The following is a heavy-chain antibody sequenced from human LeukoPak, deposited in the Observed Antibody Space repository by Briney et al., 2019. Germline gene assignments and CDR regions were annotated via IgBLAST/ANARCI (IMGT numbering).Heavy chain of an antibody. D-gene: IGHD4-23*01. J-gene: IGHJ4*02. V-gene: IGHV4-4*02. CDR3: ARRYGGNSFNY. Sequence: SETLSLTCAVSSDSIFSTNWWSWVRQPPGKGLEWIGQIFYSGSTSYSPSLKSRVTISMDKSKNQFSLKLTSVTAADTAVYYCARRYGGNSFNYWGQGTLVTVSS. CDR2: IFYSGST. CDR1: SDSIFSTNW.